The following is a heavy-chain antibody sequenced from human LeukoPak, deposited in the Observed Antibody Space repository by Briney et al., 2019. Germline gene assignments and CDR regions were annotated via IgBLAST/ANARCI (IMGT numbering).Heavy chain of an antibody. CDR3: IRDEALWRLDY. CDR2: IDEGGSNA. Sequence: GGSLRLSCAASGFTLSNHWMHWVRQAPGKGLVWVSRIDEGGSNAMYADSVKGRFSISKDNAKNTVNLQMNSLRADDTGVYYCIRDEALWRLDYWGQGTLVTASS. D-gene: IGHD2-21*01. J-gene: IGHJ4*02. V-gene: IGHV3-74*03. CDR1: GFTLSNHW.